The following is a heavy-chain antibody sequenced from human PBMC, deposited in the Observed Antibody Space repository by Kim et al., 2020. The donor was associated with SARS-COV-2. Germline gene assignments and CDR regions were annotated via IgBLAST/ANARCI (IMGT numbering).Heavy chain of an antibody. V-gene: IGHV4-39*01. J-gene: IGHJ5*02. CDR3: ARCESYCSSTSCYSPSWFDP. CDR2: IYYSGST. CDR1: GGSISSSSYY. Sequence: SETLSLTCTVSGGSISSSSYYWGWIRQPPGKGLEWIGSIYYSGSTYYNPSLKSRVTISVDTSKNQFSLKLSSVTAADTAVYYCARCESYCSSTSCYSPSWFDPWGQGTLVTVSS. D-gene: IGHD2-2*01.